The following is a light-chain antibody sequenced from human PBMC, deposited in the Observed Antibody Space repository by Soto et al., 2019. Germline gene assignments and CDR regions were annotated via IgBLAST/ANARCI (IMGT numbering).Light chain of an antibody. CDR3: VLYSDRAHV. CDR1: TGAVTSDSY. CDR2: TIS. Sequence: QAVVTQEPSLTVSPGGTVTLTCASSTGAVTSDSYPSWCQQKPGQAPRALIYTISNKHSLTPARFSGSLLGGKAALTLSDVQPEVEAASFCVLYSDRAHVFGPGTKVTVL. J-gene: IGLJ1*01. V-gene: IGLV7-43*01.